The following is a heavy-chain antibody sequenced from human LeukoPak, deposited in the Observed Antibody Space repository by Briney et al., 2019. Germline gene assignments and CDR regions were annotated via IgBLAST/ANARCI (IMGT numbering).Heavy chain of an antibody. CDR1: GFTVSSNY. CDR3: ARDPGYYYDSSGQTKIDY. D-gene: IGHD3-22*01. J-gene: IGHJ4*02. CDR2: IYSGGST. Sequence: GGSLRLSCAASGFTVSSNYMSWVRQAPGKGLEWVSVIYSGGSTYYADSVKGRFTISRDNSKNTLYLQMNSLRAEDTAVYYCARDPGYYYDSSGQTKIDYWGQGTLVTVSS. V-gene: IGHV3-66*01.